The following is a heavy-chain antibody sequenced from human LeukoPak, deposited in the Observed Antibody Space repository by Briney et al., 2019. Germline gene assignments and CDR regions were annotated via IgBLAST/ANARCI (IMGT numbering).Heavy chain of an antibody. J-gene: IGHJ4*02. V-gene: IGHV1-2*02. CDR1: GYTFNGYY. Sequence: TSVKVSCKASGYTFNGYYMHWVRQAPGQGLEWMGWINPNSGGTNYAQKFQGRVTMTRDTSISTAYMELSRLTSDDTAVYYCARGVSIAVAGVDYWGQGTLVTVSS. CDR3: ARGVSIAVAGVDY. D-gene: IGHD6-19*01. CDR2: INPNSGGT.